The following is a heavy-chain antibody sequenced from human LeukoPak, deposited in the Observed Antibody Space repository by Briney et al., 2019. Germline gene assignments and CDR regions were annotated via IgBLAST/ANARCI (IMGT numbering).Heavy chain of an antibody. Sequence: GGSLRLSCAGSGFTLSSYYMIRVRQAPGKGLEWVSYISRSSSTIYYADSVKGRFTISRDNAKNSLYLQMNSLRDEDTAVYYCARDQFYAFDIWGQGTMVTVSS. CDR3: ARDQFYAFDI. V-gene: IGHV3-48*02. CDR2: ISRSSSTI. J-gene: IGHJ3*02. CDR1: GFTLSSYY.